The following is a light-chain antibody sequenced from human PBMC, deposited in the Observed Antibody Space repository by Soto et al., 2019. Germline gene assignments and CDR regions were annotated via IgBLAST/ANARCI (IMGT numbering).Light chain of an antibody. CDR2: EAT. V-gene: IGLV2-23*01. J-gene: IGLJ1*01. CDR3: CSYAGTTTYV. CDR1: STDVGSYNL. Sequence: QSALTQPASVSGSPGQSITISCTGSSTDVGSYNLVSWYQQYPGKVPKLMIYEATKRPSGISDRFSGSKSGNTASLTISRLQAEDEADYYCCSYAGTTTYVFGTGTKVTVL.